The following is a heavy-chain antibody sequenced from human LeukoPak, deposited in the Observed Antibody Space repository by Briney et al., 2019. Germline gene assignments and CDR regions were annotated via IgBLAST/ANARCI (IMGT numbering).Heavy chain of an antibody. J-gene: IGHJ4*02. CDR2: ISGSGDNT. V-gene: IGHV3-20*04. CDR3: AREDYGDRRYSN. D-gene: IGHD4-17*01. CDR1: GFTFDDYA. Sequence: GGSLRLSCAASGFTFDDYAMHWVRQAPGKGLEWVSGISGSGDNTYYADSVKGRFTISRDNAKNSLYLQMNSLRAEDTAVYYCAREDYGDRRYSNWGQGALVTVSS.